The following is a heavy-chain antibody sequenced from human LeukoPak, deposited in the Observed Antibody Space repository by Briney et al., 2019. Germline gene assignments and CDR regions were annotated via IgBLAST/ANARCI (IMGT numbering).Heavy chain of an antibody. D-gene: IGHD1-26*01. V-gene: IGHV3-23*01. Sequence: GGSLRLSCAASGFTFSSYEMNWVRQAPGKGLEWVSSISASPFSTYYADSVKGRFTISRDNSRNTLYLQMNTLRAEDTAVYYCARGGSGSYYEVFPFDPWGQGTLVTVSS. CDR3: ARGGSGSYYEVFPFDP. CDR1: GFTFSSYE. CDR2: ISASPFST. J-gene: IGHJ5*02.